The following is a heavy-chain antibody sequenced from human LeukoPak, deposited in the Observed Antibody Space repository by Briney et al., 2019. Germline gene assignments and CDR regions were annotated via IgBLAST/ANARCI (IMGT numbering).Heavy chain of an antibody. CDR1: GFTFSNAW. J-gene: IGHJ6*03. V-gene: IGHV3-15*01. CDR3: TTVSTYYDFWSGYPQNYYYYMDV. D-gene: IGHD3-3*01. CDR2: IKSKTDGGTT. Sequence: PGGSLRLSCAASGFTFSNAWMSWVRQAPGKGLEWVGRIKSKTDGGTTDYAAPVKGRFTISRDDSKNTLYLQMNSLKTEDTAVYYCTTVSTYYDFWSGYPQNYYYYMDVWGKGTTVTVSS.